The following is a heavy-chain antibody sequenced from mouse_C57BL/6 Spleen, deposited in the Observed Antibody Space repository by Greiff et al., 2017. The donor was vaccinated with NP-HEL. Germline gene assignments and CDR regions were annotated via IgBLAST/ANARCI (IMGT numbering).Heavy chain of an antibody. J-gene: IGHJ4*01. CDR2: ISYSGST. CDR3: ARAWDGYYAMDY. D-gene: IGHD4-1*01. V-gene: IGHV3-1*01. Sequence: EVQLVESGPGMVKPSQSLSLTCTVTGYSITSGYDWHWIRHFPGNKLEWMGYISYSGSTNYNPSLKSRISITHDTSKNHFFLKLNSVTTEDTATYYCARAWDGYYAMDYWGQGTSVTVSS. CDR1: GYSITSGYD.